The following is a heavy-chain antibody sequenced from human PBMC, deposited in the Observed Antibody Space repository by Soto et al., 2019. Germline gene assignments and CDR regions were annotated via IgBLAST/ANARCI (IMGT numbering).Heavy chain of an antibody. D-gene: IGHD3-10*01. V-gene: IGHV4-59*13. Sequence: SETLSLTCTISGGSFGTNYWSWIRQAPGKGLEWIGYTYHTGSTKYNPSLKSRATISVDTSKNQFSLTLNSAAAADTAVYYCATDSAGRGPFDPWGQGILVTVS. J-gene: IGHJ5*02. CDR2: TYHTGST. CDR1: GGSFGTNY. CDR3: ATDSAGRGPFDP.